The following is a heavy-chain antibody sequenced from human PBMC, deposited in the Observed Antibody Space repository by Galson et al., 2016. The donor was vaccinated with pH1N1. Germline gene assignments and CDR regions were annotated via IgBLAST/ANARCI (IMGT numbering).Heavy chain of an antibody. Sequence: PALVKPTQTLTLTCSFSGFSLKTSGVCVGWLRQPPGKALEWLALIYWDDDKRYSPSLRTRLTITKYTSRNQVVLPMTDMHPADTATYYCAHTPECGPGCSPFEFWGHVTL. D-gene: IGHD2-21*02. V-gene: IGHV2-5*02. CDR1: GFSLKTSGVC. J-gene: IGHJ4*01. CDR3: AHTPECGPGCSPFEF. CDR2: IYWDDDK.